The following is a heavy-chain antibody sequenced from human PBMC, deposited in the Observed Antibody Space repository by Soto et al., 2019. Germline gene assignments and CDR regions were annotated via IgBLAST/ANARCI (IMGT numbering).Heavy chain of an antibody. D-gene: IGHD2-2*01. CDR1: GFTFSGSA. CDR2: IRSKANSYAT. V-gene: IGHV3-73*01. CDR3: TRSENDCSSTSCYVTPGGDAFEI. Sequence: PGGFLRLSCAASGFTFSGSAMHWVRQASGKGLEWVGRIRSKANSYATAYAASVKGRFTISRDDSKNTAYLQMNSLKTEDTAVYYCTRSENDCSSTSCYVTPGGDAFEIWGKGTMVTVSS. J-gene: IGHJ3*02.